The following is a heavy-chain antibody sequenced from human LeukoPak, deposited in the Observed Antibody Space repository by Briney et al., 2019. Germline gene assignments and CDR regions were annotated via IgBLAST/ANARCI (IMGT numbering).Heavy chain of an antibody. CDR3: AKSMVRGIIILDFDY. Sequence: HSGGSLRLSCAASGFIFSSYGMSWVRQAPGKGLEWVAAISGRGDSTYYADSVKGRFTISRDNSKNTLYLQMNSLRAEDTAIYYCAKSMVRGIIILDFDYWGQGTLVTVSS. V-gene: IGHV3-23*01. CDR2: ISGRGDST. CDR1: GFIFSSYG. D-gene: IGHD3-10*01. J-gene: IGHJ4*02.